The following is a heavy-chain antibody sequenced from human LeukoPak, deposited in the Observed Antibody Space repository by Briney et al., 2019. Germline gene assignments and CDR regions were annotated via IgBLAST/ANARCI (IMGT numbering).Heavy chain of an antibody. CDR1: GLHFSGTA. D-gene: IGHD6-19*01. CDR2: ISHDGMNA. CDR3: AKDGAQYSSGPECDP. V-gene: IGHV3-23*01. Sequence: PGGSLRLSCAASGLHFSGTAKSWVRQAPGKGLEWVSAISHDGMNAYYADSVKGRFTISRDNSKKTVSLEMSSLTAADTGVYYCAKDGAQYSSGPECDPRGQGALVTVSP. J-gene: IGHJ5*02.